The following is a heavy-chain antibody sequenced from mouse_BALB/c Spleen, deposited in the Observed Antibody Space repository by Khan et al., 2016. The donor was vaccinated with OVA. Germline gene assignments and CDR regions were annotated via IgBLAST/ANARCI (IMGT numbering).Heavy chain of an antibody. CDR2: IYPGSGNT. CDR1: GFTFTDYY. Sequence: QVQLQQSGPELVKPGASVKISCKASGFTFTDYYINWVKQKPGQGLEWIGWIYPGSGNTKYNEKFKGMATLTVDTSSSTAYMQLSSLTSEDTAVYFWAKGVYYGNSSFDYWGQGTTLTVSS. D-gene: IGHD1-1*01. J-gene: IGHJ2*01. CDR3: AKGVYYGNSSFDY. V-gene: IGHV1-84*02.